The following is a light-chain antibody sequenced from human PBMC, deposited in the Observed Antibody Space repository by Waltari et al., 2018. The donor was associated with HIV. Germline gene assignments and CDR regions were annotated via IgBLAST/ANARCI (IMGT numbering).Light chain of an antibody. V-gene: IGKV4-1*01. CDR3: QLYSSAPPMYA. CDR2: WAS. J-gene: IGKJ2*01. Sequence: DIVMTQSPDSLVVSVGERATINCKSSQSVLNSFNNKNFLAWYQQKAGQSPKLLIYWASSRESGVPDRFSGSGSGTDFTLTISSLQAEDVAVYFCQLYSSAPPMYAFGQGTKVEIK. CDR1: QSVLNSFNNKNF.